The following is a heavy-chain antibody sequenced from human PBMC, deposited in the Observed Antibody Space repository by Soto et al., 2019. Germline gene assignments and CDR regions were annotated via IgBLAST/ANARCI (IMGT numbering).Heavy chain of an antibody. CDR3: ARDRSSSGIDY. Sequence: PGESLKISCKGSGFIFADFWIGWVRQMPGKGLEWVGINHPGDSDTRYSPSLQGQVTISADKSVSTIYLQWNSLKASDTAMYYCARDRSSSGIDYWGQGTLVTVSS. CDR1: GFIFADFW. V-gene: IGHV5-51*01. CDR2: NHPGDSDT. D-gene: IGHD6-6*01. J-gene: IGHJ4*02.